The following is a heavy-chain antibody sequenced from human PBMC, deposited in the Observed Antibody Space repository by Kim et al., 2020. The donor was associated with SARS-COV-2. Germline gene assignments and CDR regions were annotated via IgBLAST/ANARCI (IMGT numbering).Heavy chain of an antibody. CDR1: GGSFSGYY. D-gene: IGHD4-17*01. J-gene: IGHJ6*02. Sequence: SETLSLTCAVYGGSFSGYYWSWIRQPPGKGLECIGEINHSGSTNYNPSLKSRVTISVDTSKNQFSLKLSSVTAAATAVYYCARGRGGTTVVTLGLGYYYYYGMDVWGQGTTVTVSS. CDR2: INHSGST. CDR3: ARGRGGTTVVTLGLGYYYYYGMDV. V-gene: IGHV4-34*01.